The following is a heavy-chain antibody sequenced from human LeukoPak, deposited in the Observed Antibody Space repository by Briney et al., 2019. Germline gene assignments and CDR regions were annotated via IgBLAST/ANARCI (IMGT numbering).Heavy chain of an antibody. J-gene: IGHJ4*02. CDR2: MNPNSGGT. V-gene: IGHV1-2*02. CDR3: ARDLSYYGSGSYYFDY. D-gene: IGHD3-10*01. CDR1: VYTFTDFY. Sequence: GASVKVSCKASVYTFTDFYVHWVRQAPGQGGEWMGWMNPNSGGTNYAQNFQGRVKITRDTSINTAYMELGRLRSDDTAMYDCARDLSYYGSGSYYFDYWGQGTLVTVSS.